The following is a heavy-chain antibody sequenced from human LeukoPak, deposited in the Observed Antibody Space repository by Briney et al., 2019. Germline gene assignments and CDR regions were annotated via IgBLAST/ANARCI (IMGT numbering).Heavy chain of an antibody. CDR3: AKGGGFDFWSAEGY. CDR2: IRYDGSNK. J-gene: IGHJ4*02. V-gene: IGHV3-30*02. D-gene: IGHD3-3*01. Sequence: GGSLRLSCAASGFTFSSYGMHWVRQAPGKGLEWVAFIRYDGSNKYYADSVKGRFTTSRDNSKNTLYLQMNSLRAEDTAVYYCAKGGGFDFWSAEGYWGQGTLVTVSS. CDR1: GFTFSSYG.